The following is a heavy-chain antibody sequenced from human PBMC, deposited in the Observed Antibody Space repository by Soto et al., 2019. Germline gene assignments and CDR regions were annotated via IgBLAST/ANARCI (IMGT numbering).Heavy chain of an antibody. CDR1: GYTFSSYG. CDR2: IRAYNGET. CDR3: ARVFGDADFRGADY. D-gene: IGHD3-10*02. V-gene: IGHV1-18*04. J-gene: IGHJ4*02. Sequence: ASAKVSCKASGYTFSSYGISWVRKAPGRGLEWRAWIRAYNGETNYAQKLQVRVTMTTDRSTTTGYMELRRLRSDDTAVYYSARVFGDADFRGADYWRQNPLFPVRS.